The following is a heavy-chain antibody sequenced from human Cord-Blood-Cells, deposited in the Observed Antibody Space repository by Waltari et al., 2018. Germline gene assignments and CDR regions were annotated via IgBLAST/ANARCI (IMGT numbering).Heavy chain of an antibody. CDR3: ATRGRKDHIVVVPAATYYFDY. CDR2: FDPEDGET. D-gene: IGHD2-2*01. J-gene: IGHJ4*02. Sequence: QVQLVQSGAEVKKPGASVKVSCKVSGYTLTELSMHWVRQAPGKGLEWMGGFDPEDGETIYAQKVQGRVTMTEDTSTDTAYMELSSLRSEDTAVYYCATRGRKDHIVVVPAATYYFDYWGQGTLVTVSS. V-gene: IGHV1-24*01. CDR1: GYTLTELS.